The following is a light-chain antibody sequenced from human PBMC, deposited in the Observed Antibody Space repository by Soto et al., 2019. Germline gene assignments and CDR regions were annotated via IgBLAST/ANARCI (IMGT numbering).Light chain of an antibody. CDR2: RNN. CDR1: SSNIGSNY. J-gene: IGLJ2*01. CDR3: SAWDDSLRAVV. V-gene: IGLV1-47*01. Sequence: QSVLTQPPSASGTHGQRVTISCSGSSSNIGSNYVYWYQQLPETAPKILIYRNNQRPSGVPDRFSGSKSGTSASLAISGLRSEDEADYYCSAWDDSLRAVVFGGGTKLTVL.